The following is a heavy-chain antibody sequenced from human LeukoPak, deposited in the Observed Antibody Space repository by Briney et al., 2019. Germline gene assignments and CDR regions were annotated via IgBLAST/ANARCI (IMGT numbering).Heavy chain of an antibody. J-gene: IGHJ6*03. V-gene: IGHV1-46*01. CDR3: ARDGGPSMVRGVPYYYMDV. D-gene: IGHD3-10*01. CDR1: GYTFTSYY. Sequence: ASVKVSCKASGYTFTSYYMHWVRQAPGQGLEWMGIINPSGGSTSYAQKFQGRVTMTRDMSTSTAYMDLRSLRSDDTAVYYCARDGGPSMVRGVPYYYMDVWGKGTTVTVSS. CDR2: INPSGGST.